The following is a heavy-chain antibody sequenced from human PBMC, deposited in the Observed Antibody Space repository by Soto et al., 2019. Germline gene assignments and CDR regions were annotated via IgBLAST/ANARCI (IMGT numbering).Heavy chain of an antibody. V-gene: IGHV1-69*13. CDR1: GGTFSSYA. D-gene: IGHD2-15*01. Sequence: SVKVSCKASGGTFSSYAISWVRQAPGQGLEWMGGIIPIFGTANYAQKFQGRVTITADESTSTAYMSLSSLRSEYTAVYNCARWRYCSGGSCNWSSTHFDYWGQGTLVTVSS. CDR2: IIPIFGTA. CDR3: ARWRYCSGGSCNWSSTHFDY. J-gene: IGHJ4*02.